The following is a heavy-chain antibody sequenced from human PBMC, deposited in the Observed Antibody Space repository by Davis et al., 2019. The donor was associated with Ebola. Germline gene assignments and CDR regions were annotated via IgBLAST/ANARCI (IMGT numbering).Heavy chain of an antibody. Sequence: PGGSLRLSCAASGFTFSSYGMHWFLPSPCKGLEWVAVIWYDGSNKYYADSVKGRFTISRDNSKKTLYLQMDSLRAEDTAVYYCAREGDGYNQGERDDWGQGTLVTVSS. V-gene: IGHV3-33*01. J-gene: IGHJ4*02. CDR1: GFTFSSYG. D-gene: IGHD5-24*01. CDR2: IWYDGSNK. CDR3: AREGDGYNQGERDD.